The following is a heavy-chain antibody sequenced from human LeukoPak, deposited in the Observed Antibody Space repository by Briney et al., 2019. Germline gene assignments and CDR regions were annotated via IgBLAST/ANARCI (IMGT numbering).Heavy chain of an antibody. CDR3: GRAFPPLRTSSAGDL. J-gene: IGHJ4*02. CDR1: GFTFSDYD. D-gene: IGHD3-16*01. Sequence: PGGSLRLSCSASGFTFSDYDMNWSRDAPGKGLEWISAISGRSSHTYYGDSVKGRFSISRDNAKNLLYLQMNGLGAEDTAVYYCGRAFPPLRTSSAGDLWGQGTLVTVSS. V-gene: IGHV3-21*06. CDR2: ISGRSSHT.